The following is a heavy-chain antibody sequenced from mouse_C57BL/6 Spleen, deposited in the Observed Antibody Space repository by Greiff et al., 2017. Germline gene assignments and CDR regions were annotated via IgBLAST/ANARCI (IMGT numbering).Heavy chain of an antibody. CDR2: ISSGGDYI. V-gene: IGHV5-9-1*02. Sequence: DVQLVESGEGLVKPGGSLKLSCAASGFTFSSYAMSWVRQTPEKRLEWVAYISSGGDYIYYADTVKGRFTISRDNARNTLYLQMSSLKSEDTAMYYCTREGYYDSYYAMDYWGQGTSVTVSS. D-gene: IGHD2-4*01. J-gene: IGHJ4*01. CDR1: GFTFSSYA. CDR3: TREGYYDSYYAMDY.